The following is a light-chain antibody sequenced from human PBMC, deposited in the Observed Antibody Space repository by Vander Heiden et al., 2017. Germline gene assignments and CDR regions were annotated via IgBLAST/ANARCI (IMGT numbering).Light chain of an antibody. CDR2: DVS. J-gene: IGLJ1*01. CDR3: SSYTSSSTV. CDR1: SSDVGGYNY. Sequence: QSALTPLASVSGSPGQSITSSCTGTSSDVGGYNYVSWYQQHPGKAHKLMIYDVSNRPSGVSNRFSGSKSSNTASLTISGLQAEDEADYYCSSYTSSSTVFGTGTKVTVL. V-gene: IGLV2-14*01.